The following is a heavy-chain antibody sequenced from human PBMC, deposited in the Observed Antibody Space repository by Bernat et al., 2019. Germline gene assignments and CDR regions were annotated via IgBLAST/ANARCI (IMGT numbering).Heavy chain of an antibody. J-gene: IGHJ3*01. CDR2: ISDDGSNT. CDR1: GFTFSSYA. CDR3: AREGTSGSYYDSSGNNGGAFDF. V-gene: IGHV3-30-3*01. D-gene: IGHD3-22*01. Sequence: QVQLVESGGGVVQPGRSLRLSCAASGFTFSSYAMHLVRQALGKGLEWVAVISDDGSNTYDEDSVKGRLTISRDKSKNTLYLQMNSLRAEDTAVYYCAREGTSGSYYDSSGNNGGAFDFWGQGRMVTVSS.